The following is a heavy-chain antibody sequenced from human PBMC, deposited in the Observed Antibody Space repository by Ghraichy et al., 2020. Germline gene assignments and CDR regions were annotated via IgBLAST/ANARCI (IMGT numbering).Heavy chain of an antibody. CDR3: ATRQGPWGFGELLPSPSYYYGMDV. V-gene: IGHV1-69*13. CDR1: GGTFSSYA. J-gene: IGHJ6*02. CDR2: IIPIFGTA. Sequence: SVKVSCKASGGTFSSYAISWVRQAPGQGLEWMGGIIPIFGTANYAQKFQGRVTITADQSTSTAYMELSSLRSEDTAVYYCATRQGPWGFGELLPSPSYYYGMDVWGQGTTVTVSS. D-gene: IGHD3-10*01.